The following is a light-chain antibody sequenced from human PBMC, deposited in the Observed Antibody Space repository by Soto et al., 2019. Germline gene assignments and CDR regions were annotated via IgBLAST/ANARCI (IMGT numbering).Light chain of an antibody. Sequence: DLQMTQSPSSLSASVGDSVTITCQASQDIKNYVNWYQQKPGKAPKLLIYDASKLETGVPSRFSGSGSGTTFTFTITSLQAEDFATYYCQQYDNLPPNTFGQGTRLEIK. J-gene: IGKJ2*01. CDR1: QDIKNY. V-gene: IGKV1-33*01. CDR2: DAS. CDR3: QQYDNLPPNT.